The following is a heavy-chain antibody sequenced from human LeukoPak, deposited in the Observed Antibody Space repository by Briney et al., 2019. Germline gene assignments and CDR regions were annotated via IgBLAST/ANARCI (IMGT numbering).Heavy chain of an antibody. V-gene: IGHV4-39*07. CDR1: GGSISSSSYY. Sequence: PSETLSLTCTVSGGSISSSSYYWGWIRQPPGKGLEWIGSIYYSGSTYYNPSLKSRVTISVDTSKNQFSLKLGSVTAADTAVYYCARELYYYGSGSYSYYFDYWGQGTLVTVSS. CDR2: IYYSGST. D-gene: IGHD3-10*01. CDR3: ARELYYYGSGSYSYYFDY. J-gene: IGHJ4*02.